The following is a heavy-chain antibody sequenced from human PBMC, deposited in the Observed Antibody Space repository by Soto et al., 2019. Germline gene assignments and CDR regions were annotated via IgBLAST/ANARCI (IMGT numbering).Heavy chain of an antibody. CDR1: GYTLTTYH. CDR3: ARDWGHYGDADY. V-gene: IGHV1-46*01. J-gene: IGHJ4*02. CDR2: MNQSCDRT. Sequence: QVQLVQSGAEVKKPGASVRVSCKASGYTLTTYHMDWVRQAPGHGLEWMGKMNQSCDRTWYPQKFRGRVTITRDTSTGTYSMELSSLRSEDTAVYYCARDWGHYGDADYWGQGTLVTVSS. D-gene: IGHD4-17*01.